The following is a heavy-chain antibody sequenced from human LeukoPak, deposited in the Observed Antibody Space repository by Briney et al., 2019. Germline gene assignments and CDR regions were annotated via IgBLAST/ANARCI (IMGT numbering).Heavy chain of an antibody. J-gene: IGHJ4*02. Sequence: GGSLRLSCAASGFTVSSNYVSWVRQAPGKGLEWVAVISYDGSNKYYADSVKGRFTISRDNSKNTLYLQMNSLRAEDTAVYYCARVLGPAAGPYYFDYWGQGTLVTVSS. CDR3: ARVLGPAAGPYYFDY. CDR2: ISYDGSNK. CDR1: GFTVSSNY. V-gene: IGHV3-30*14. D-gene: IGHD6-19*01.